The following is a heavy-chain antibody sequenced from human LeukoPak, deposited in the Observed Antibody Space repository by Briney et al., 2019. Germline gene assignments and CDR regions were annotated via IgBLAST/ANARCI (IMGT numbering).Heavy chain of an antibody. CDR2: IYSGTST. CDR1: GFTVSNNY. J-gene: IGHJ4*02. CDR3: AKALGGSGSNFDY. Sequence: GGSLRLSCAASGFTVSNNYMSWVRQAPGKGLEWVSVIYSGTSTYYADSVKGRFTISRDNSKNTLYLQMNSLRAEDTAVYYCAKALGGSGSNFDYWGQGTLVTVSS. D-gene: IGHD3-10*01. V-gene: IGHV3-53*01.